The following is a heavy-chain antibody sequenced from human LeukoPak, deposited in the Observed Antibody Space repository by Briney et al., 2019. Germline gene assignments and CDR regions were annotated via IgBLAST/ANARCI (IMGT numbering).Heavy chain of an antibody. V-gene: IGHV1-69*13. CDR3: ARAPIYEEVVVAAEYYFDY. CDR1: GGTFSSYA. Sequence: SVKVSCKASGGTFSSYAISWVRQAPGQGHDWIGGIIPIFGTANYAQKFQGRVTITADESTSTAYMELSSLRSEDTAVYYCARAPIYEEVVVAAEYYFDYWGQGTLVTVSS. CDR2: IIPIFGTA. D-gene: IGHD2-15*01. J-gene: IGHJ4*02.